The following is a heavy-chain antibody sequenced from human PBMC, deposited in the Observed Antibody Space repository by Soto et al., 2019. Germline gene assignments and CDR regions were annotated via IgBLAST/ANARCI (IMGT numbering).Heavy chain of an antibody. CDR2: IYYSGST. D-gene: IGHD5-18*01. Sequence: SETLSLTCTVSGGSISSYYWSWIRQPPGKGLEWIGYIYYSGSTNYNPSLKSRVTISVDTSKNQFSLKLSSVTAEDTAVYYCARADTAMVTGLDYWGQGTLVTVSS. CDR1: GGSISSYY. CDR3: ARADTAMVTGLDY. V-gene: IGHV4-59*12. J-gene: IGHJ4*02.